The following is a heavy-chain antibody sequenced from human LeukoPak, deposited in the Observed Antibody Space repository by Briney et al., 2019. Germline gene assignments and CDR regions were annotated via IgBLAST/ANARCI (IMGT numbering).Heavy chain of an antibody. D-gene: IGHD5-24*01. CDR1: GYTVDDYG. CDR3: VRLGRDGYTYGADY. J-gene: IGHJ4*02. CDR2: IDWNRGST. V-gene: IGHV3-20*04. Sequence: GGSLRLSCAVAGYTVDDYGMRWVRQAGGKGLEWLAGIDWNRGSTGYAASVKGRCTISRDNAKNALYLEMNSMRDEDTAFYYCVRLGRDGYTYGADYWGQGTLVTVSS.